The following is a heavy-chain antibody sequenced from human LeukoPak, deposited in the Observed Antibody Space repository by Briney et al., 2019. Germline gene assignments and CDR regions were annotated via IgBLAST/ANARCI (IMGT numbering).Heavy chain of an antibody. CDR1: GFTFSSYG. V-gene: IGHV3-33*01. CDR2: IWYDGSNK. D-gene: IGHD5-18*01. Sequence: GRSLRLSCAASGFTFSSYGMHWVRQAPGKGLEWVAAIWYDGSNKYYADSVKGRFTISRDNSKNTLYLQMNSLRAEDTAVYYCARGPTASPDYWGQGTLVTVSS. J-gene: IGHJ4*02. CDR3: ARGPTASPDY.